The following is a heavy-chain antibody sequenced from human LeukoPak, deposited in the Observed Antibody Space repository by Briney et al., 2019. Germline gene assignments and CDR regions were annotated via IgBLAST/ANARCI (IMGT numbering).Heavy chain of an antibody. CDR3: ARSPLVRGVIE. D-gene: IGHD3-10*01. CDR2: ISSSSTTF. Sequence: GGSLRLSCAASGFTFSDYYMNWIRQAPGKGLEWVSYISSSSTTFYYTDSVKGRFTISRDNAKSSLYLEMNSLRADDTAVYYCARSPLVRGVIEWGQGTLVTVSS. V-gene: IGHV3-11*01. J-gene: IGHJ4*02. CDR1: GFTFSDYY.